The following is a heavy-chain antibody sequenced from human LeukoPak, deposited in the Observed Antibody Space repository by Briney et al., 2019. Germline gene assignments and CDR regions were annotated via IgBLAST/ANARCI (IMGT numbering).Heavy chain of an antibody. Sequence: SETLSLTCTVSGGSISGSSYYWGWIRQPPGKGLEWIGSIYYSGSTYYNPSLKSRVTISVDTSKNQFSLKLSSVTAADTAVYYCATPGGGYYYGMDVWGQGTTVTVSS. J-gene: IGHJ6*02. D-gene: IGHD4-23*01. CDR2: IYYSGST. V-gene: IGHV4-39*01. CDR1: GGSISGSSYY. CDR3: ATPGGGYYYGMDV.